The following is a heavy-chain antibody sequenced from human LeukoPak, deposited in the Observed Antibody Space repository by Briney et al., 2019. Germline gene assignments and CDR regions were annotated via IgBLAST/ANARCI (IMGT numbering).Heavy chain of an antibody. V-gene: IGHV3-48*03. CDR3: ARGMNLDY. Sequence: PGGSLRLSCAASGFTFSSYEMNWVRQAPGKGLEWVSYISSSGDTIYYADSVKGRFTISRDNSKNTLYLQMNSLRAEDTAVYYCARGMNLDYWGQGTLVTVPS. J-gene: IGHJ4*02. CDR1: GFTFSSYE. CDR2: ISSSGDTI.